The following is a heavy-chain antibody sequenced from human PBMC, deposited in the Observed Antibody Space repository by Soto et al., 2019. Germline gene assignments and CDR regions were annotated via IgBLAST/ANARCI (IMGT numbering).Heavy chain of an antibody. J-gene: IGHJ6*02. D-gene: IGHD6-19*01. Sequence: SETLSLTCAVYGGSFSGYYWSWIRQPPGKGLEWIGEINHSGSTNYNPSLKSRVTISVDTSKNQFSLKLSSVTAADTAVYYCARVFLSVAGGGLPHYYGMDVWGQGTTVTVSS. V-gene: IGHV4-34*01. CDR1: GGSFSGYY. CDR3: ARVFLSVAGGGLPHYYGMDV. CDR2: INHSGST.